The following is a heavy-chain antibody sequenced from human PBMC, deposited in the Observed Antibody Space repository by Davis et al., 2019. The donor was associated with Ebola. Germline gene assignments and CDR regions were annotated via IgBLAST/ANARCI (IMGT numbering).Heavy chain of an antibody. CDR3: ARDDQLLWFGELLYGDYGMDV. Sequence: ASVKVSCKASGYTFTSYAMHWVRQAPGQRLEWMGWINARNGNTKYSQKFQGRVTITRDPSASTAYMELSSLRSEDTAVYYCARDDQLLWFGELLYGDYGMDVWGQGTTVTVSS. J-gene: IGHJ6*02. CDR1: GYTFTSYA. CDR2: INARNGNT. D-gene: IGHD3-10*01. V-gene: IGHV1-3*01.